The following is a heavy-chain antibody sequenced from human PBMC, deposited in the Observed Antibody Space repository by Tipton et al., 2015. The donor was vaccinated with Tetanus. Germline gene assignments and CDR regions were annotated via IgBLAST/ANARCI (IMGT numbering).Heavy chain of an antibody. J-gene: IGHJ4*02. D-gene: IGHD3-3*01. CDR2: IYDSGST. Sequence: LRLSCTVSGGSINNYYWNWLRQSPGKTLEWIGNIYDSGSTDYNPSLQSRARISLDTAKNQFSLRLTSVTAADTAVYYCARANYEFPKKGPFDSWGQGTLVIVSS. CDR3: ARANYEFPKKGPFDS. V-gene: IGHV4-59*12. CDR1: GGSINNYY.